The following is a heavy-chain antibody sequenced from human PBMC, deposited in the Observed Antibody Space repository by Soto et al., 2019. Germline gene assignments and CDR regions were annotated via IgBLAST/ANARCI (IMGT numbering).Heavy chain of an antibody. CDR3: ARVSAHSLDY. D-gene: IGHD2-15*01. J-gene: IGHJ4*02. CDR2: IGTAGDT. V-gene: IGHV3-13*01. CDR1: GFTFVTYD. Sequence: EVQLVESGGGLEKPGGSLRPPCQASGFTFVTYDMHWVPQPTGKGLEWVSAIGTAGDTYYPGSVKGRFTISRENAKNSLYLQMNSLRAEDTAVYYCARVSAHSLDYWGQGTLVTVSS.